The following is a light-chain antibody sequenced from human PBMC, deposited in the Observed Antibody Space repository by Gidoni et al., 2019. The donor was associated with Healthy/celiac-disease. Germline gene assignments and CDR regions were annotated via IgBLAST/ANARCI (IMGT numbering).Light chain of an antibody. CDR3: QQYGSSPPDT. V-gene: IGKV3-20*01. CDR2: GAS. CDR1: QSVSSSY. Sequence: ELVLTQSPGTLSLSPGERATLSCRASQSVSSSYLAWYQQKPGQAPRLLIYGASSRATGIPDRFSGSGSGTDFTLTISRLEPEDFAVYYCQQYGSSPPDTFGQGTSWRSN. J-gene: IGKJ2*01.